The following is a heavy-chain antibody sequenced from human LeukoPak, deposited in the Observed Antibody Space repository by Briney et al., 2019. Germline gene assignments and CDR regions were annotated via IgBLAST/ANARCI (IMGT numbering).Heavy chain of an antibody. CDR2: ISSSGSTI. Sequence: GGSLRLPCAASGFTFSDYYMSWIRQAPGKGLEWVSYISSSGSTIYYADSVKGRFTISRDNAKNSLYLQMNSLRAEDTAVYYCARDPRLFASSGYIDYWGQGTLVTVSS. J-gene: IGHJ4*02. D-gene: IGHD3-22*01. CDR3: ARDPRLFASSGYIDY. V-gene: IGHV3-11*04. CDR1: GFTFSDYY.